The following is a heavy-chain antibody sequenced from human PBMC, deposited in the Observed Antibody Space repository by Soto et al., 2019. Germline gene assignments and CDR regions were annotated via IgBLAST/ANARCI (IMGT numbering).Heavy chain of an antibody. Sequence: LQLQESGPGQVTPSRTLSLTCIVSGGSMNSNSYYWAWIRQPPGRGLEWIGSISYSGDTYYNPSLENPVTISVDTSNNQFSLQLSSVTAADTAVYYCASHVLTALSLYYFDYWGQGTLVTVSS. D-gene: IGHD3-9*01. CDR1: GGSMNSNSYY. CDR3: ASHVLTALSLYYFDY. J-gene: IGHJ4*02. V-gene: IGHV4-39*01. CDR2: ISYSGDT.